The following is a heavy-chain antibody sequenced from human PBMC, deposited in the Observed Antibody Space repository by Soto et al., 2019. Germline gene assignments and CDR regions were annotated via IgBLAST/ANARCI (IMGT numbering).Heavy chain of an antibody. Sequence: DSVKGRFTISRDKSKNTLYLQMNSLRAEDTAVYYCAKLDPGYYDSSGSLPIFDYWGQGTLVTVSS. D-gene: IGHD3-22*01. J-gene: IGHJ4*02. CDR3: AKLDPGYYDSSGSLPIFDY. V-gene: IGHV3-30*02.